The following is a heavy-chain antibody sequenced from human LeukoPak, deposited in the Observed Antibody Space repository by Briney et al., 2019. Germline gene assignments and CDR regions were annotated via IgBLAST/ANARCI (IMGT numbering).Heavy chain of an antibody. CDR1: GYTLTSYG. D-gene: IGHD3-3*01. J-gene: IGHJ6*02. Sequence: ASVKVSCKASGYTLTSYGISWVRQAPGQGLEWMGWISAYNGNTNYAQKLQGRVTMTTDTSTSTAYMELRSLRSDDTAVYYCARDWPYDFWSGPYYGMDVWGQGTTVTVSS. CDR3: ARDWPYDFWSGPYYGMDV. V-gene: IGHV1-18*01. CDR2: ISAYNGNT.